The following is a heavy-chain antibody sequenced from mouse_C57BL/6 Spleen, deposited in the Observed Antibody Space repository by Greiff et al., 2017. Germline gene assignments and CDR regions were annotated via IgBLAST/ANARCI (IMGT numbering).Heavy chain of an antibody. V-gene: IGHV5-17*01. CDR1: GFTFSDYG. Sequence: EVKLVESGGGLVKPGGSLKLSCAASGFTFSDYGMHWVRQAPEKGLEWVAYISRGSSTIYYADTVKGRFTISRDNAKNTLFLQMTSLRSEDTAMYYCARNDYDGDWYFDVWGTGTTVTVSS. CDR3: ARNDYDGDWYFDV. J-gene: IGHJ1*03. D-gene: IGHD2-4*01. CDR2: ISRGSSTI.